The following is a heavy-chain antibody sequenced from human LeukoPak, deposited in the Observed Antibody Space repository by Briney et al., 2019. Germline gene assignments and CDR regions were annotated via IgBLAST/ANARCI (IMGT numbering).Heavy chain of an antibody. D-gene: IGHD1-26*01. Sequence: GESLRLSCAASGFTFDDYAMHWVRQAPGKGLEWVSRISWNSGSIGYADSVKGRFPISRDNAQNSLYLHMNSLRAEDTAFYYCAKGRYSGSYQYFDYWGQGTLVTVSS. CDR3: AKGRYSGSYQYFDY. CDR2: ISWNSGSI. CDR1: GFTFDDYA. V-gene: IGHV3-9*01. J-gene: IGHJ4*02.